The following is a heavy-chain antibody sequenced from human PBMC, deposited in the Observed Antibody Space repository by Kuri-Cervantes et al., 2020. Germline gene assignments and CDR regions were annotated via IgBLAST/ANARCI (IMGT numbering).Heavy chain of an antibody. CDR2: INAGNGNT. J-gene: IGHJ4*02. Sequence: ASVKVSCKASGYTFTSYAMHWVRQAPGQRLEWMGWINAGNGNTKYSQKFQGRVTMTRDTSISTAYMELSRLRSDDTAVYYCAREGPDVTTVTRGRGFFDYWGQGTLVTVSS. D-gene: IGHD4-17*01. CDR1: GYTFTSYA. CDR3: AREGPDVTTVTRGRGFFDY. V-gene: IGHV1-3*01.